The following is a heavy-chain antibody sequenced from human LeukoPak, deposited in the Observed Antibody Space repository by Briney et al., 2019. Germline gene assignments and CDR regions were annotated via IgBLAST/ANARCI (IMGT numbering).Heavy chain of an antibody. CDR3: AREGSSWSLAY. Sequence: ASVNVSCQAIVYTFSGGYYIHWVRQAPGQGLEWLGWINRNSGGTNYAQKFQGRVTMTKDTSISTAYMELTSLKSDDTAIYYCAREGSSWSLAYWGQGTLVTVSS. CDR1: VYTFSGGYY. J-gene: IGHJ4*02. CDR2: INRNSGGT. D-gene: IGHD6-13*01. V-gene: IGHV1-2*02.